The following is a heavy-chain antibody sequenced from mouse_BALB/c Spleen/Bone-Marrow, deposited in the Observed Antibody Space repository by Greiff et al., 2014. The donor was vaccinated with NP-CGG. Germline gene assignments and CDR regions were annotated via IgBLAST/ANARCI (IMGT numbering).Heavy chain of an antibody. CDR3: ARHQRYYAMDY. V-gene: IGHV5-6*01. CDR2: ISSGGSNT. CDR1: GFTFSSYG. J-gene: IGHJ4*01. Sequence: EVMLVESGGDLVKPGGSLKLSCAASGFTFSSYGMSWGRQTPDKRLEWVATISSGGSNTYYQDMVKGRFTIYRNNAKNTLNRQMSSLKAEDTAMYYCARHQRYYAMDYWGQGTSVTVSS.